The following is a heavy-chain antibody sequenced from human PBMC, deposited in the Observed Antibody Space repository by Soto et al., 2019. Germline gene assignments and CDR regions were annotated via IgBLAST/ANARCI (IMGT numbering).Heavy chain of an antibody. CDR1: GFTFGDYA. CDR2: ISWNSDNI. J-gene: IGHJ4*02. V-gene: IGHV3-9*01. D-gene: IGHD3-10*01. CDR3: AKDADIRGLIPYYLDY. Sequence: EVQLVESGGGLVQPGRSLRLSCAASGFTFGDYAMHWVRQAPGKGLEWVSSISWNSDNIDYADSVKGRFTISRDNAKNSLFLQMNSLRAEDTAMYYCAKDADIRGLIPYYLDYWGQGTPVTVYS.